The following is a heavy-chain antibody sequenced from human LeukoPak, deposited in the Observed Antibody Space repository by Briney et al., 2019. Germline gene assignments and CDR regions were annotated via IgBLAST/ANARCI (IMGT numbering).Heavy chain of an antibody. V-gene: IGHV5-51*01. CDR2: IYPGDSGP. D-gene: IGHD1-26*01. CDR1: GYSFTSYC. J-gene: IGHJ3*01. CDR3: GMSGDRVPLQDDVFDV. Sequence: GESLKISCKVSGYSFTSYCIGWVRQMPGKGLEWMGIIYPGDSGPTYSPSFPGQVTISVDKSINTAYLQRSSLQASDTAMYYCGMSGDRVPLQDDVFDVWGQGTMVTVST.